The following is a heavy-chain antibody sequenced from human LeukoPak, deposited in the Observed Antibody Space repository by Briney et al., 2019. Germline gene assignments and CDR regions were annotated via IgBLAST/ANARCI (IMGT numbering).Heavy chain of an antibody. D-gene: IGHD3-10*01. CDR1: GFTLSSYA. V-gene: IGHV3-23*01. J-gene: IGHJ4*02. Sequence: PGGSLSLSWEASGFTLSSYAMSGFRQAPGKGLEWVSAISGSGGSTYYADSVKGRFTISRDNSKNTLYLQMNSLRAEDTAVYYCAKGLATGGSYYFDYWGQGTLVTVSS. CDR3: AKGLATGGSYYFDY. CDR2: ISGSGGST.